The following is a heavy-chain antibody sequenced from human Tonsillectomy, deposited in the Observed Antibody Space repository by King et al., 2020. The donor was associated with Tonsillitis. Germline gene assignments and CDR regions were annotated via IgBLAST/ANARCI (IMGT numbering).Heavy chain of an antibody. CDR3: ARHRYFDL. J-gene: IGHJ2*01. V-gene: IGHV3-21*01. CDR2: ISNSSSYI. CDR1: GFTFSSYS. Sequence: VQLVESGGGLVKPGGSLRLSCAASGFTFSSYSMNWVRQAPGKGLEWVTSISNSSSYIYYADSVKGRFTISRDNAKNSLYLQMNSLRAEDTAVYYCARHRYFDLWVRGTLVTVSS.